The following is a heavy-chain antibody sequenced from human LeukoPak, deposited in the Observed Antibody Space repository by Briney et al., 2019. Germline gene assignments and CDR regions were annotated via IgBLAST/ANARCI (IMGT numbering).Heavy chain of an antibody. Sequence: PGGSLRLSCAASGFXFSSYGIHWVRQAPGKGLEWVAVISYDGSNKYYADSVKGRFTISRDNSKNTLYLQMNSLRAEDTAVYYCAKDRIEYSSSPGWFDPWGQGTLVTVSS. V-gene: IGHV3-30*18. CDR3: AKDRIEYSSSPGWFDP. CDR2: ISYDGSNK. J-gene: IGHJ5*02. CDR1: GFXFSSYG. D-gene: IGHD6-6*01.